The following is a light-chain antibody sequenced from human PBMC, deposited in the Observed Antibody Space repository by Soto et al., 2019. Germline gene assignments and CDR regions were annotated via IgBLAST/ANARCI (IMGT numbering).Light chain of an antibody. CDR2: GAS. V-gene: IGKV3-11*01. Sequence: EILLTQSPGALAVSPGEVATLSCSASQSVSSSFLAWYQQKPGQAPRLLIYGASNRATGIPARFSGSGSGTDFTLTISSLEPEDFAVYYCQQRSNWPPITFGQGTRLEIK. CDR1: QSVSSSF. J-gene: IGKJ5*01. CDR3: QQRSNWPPIT.